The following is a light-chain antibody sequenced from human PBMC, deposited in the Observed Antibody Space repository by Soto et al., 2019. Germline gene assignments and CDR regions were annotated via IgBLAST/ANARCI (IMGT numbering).Light chain of an antibody. Sequence: EIVMKQSPATLSVYPGERATLSCRASQSVSSNLAWYQQKPGQAPRLLIYGASTGATGIPARFSGSGSGTEFILTISSLQSEDFAVYYCQQYSKWPLTFCG. CDR3: QQYSKWPLT. CDR1: QSVSSN. V-gene: IGKV3-15*01. CDR2: GAS. J-gene: IGKJ4*01.